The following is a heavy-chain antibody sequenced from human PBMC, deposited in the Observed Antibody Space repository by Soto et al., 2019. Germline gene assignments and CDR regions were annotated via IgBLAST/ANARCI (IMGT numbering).Heavy chain of an antibody. CDR2: ISAYNGNT. CDR1: GYTFTSYA. D-gene: IGHD2-2*01. V-gene: IGHV1-18*01. J-gene: IGHJ5*02. Sequence: GASVKVSSKASGYTFTSYAISSLRQAPGQGLEWMGWISAYNGNTNYAQKLQGRVTMTTDTSTSTAYMELRSSVTAADTAVYYCARLHCYSPNCVPLDPWGQGNLVTVTS. CDR3: ARLHCYSPNCVPLDP.